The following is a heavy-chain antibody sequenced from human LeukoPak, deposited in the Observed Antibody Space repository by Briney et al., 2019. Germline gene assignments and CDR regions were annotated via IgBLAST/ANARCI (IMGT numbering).Heavy chain of an antibody. CDR3: ARDLYSGYPRNAFDI. J-gene: IGHJ3*02. CDR2: INAGNGNT. CDR1: GYTFTSYA. V-gene: IGHV1-3*01. D-gene: IGHD5-12*01. Sequence: ASVKVSCKASGYTFTSYAMHWVRQAPGQRLEWMGWINAGNGNTKYSQKFQGRVTITRDTSASTAYMELSSLRSEDTAVYYCARDLYSGYPRNAFDIWGQGTMVPVSS.